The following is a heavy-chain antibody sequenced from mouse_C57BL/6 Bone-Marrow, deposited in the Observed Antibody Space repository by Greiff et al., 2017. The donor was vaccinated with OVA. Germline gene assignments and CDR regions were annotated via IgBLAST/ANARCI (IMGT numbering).Heavy chain of an antibody. D-gene: IGHD2-4*01. CDR3: ARWGITHYFDY. V-gene: IGHV1-54*01. Sequence: QVQLQQSGAELVRPGTSVKVSCKATGYAFTNYLIEWVKQRPGQGLEWIGVINPGSGGTNYNEKFKGKATLTADKSSSTAYMQLSSLTSEDSAVYFCARWGITHYFDYWGQGTTHTVSS. CDR2: INPGSGGT. J-gene: IGHJ2*01. CDR1: GYAFTNYL.